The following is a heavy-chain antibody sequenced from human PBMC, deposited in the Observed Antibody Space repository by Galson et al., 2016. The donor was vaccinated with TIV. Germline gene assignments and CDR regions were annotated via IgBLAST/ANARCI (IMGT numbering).Heavy chain of an antibody. J-gene: IGHJ4*02. V-gene: IGHV1-69*13. D-gene: IGHD6-13*01. CDR3: ARDQELYSSSWYYY. CDR2: VILIFGTA. CDR1: GGIFSGYA. Sequence: SVKVSCKAPGGIFSGYAISWVQQAPGQGLEWMGRVILIFGTATYAQKFQGRVTITADESTSTAYMELSSLRSEDTAVYYCARDQELYSSSWYYYWGQGTLVTVSS.